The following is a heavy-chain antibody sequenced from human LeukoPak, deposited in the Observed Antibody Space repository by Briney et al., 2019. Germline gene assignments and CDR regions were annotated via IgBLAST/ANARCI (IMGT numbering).Heavy chain of an antibody. CDR3: AEEVDYGGVKSFDY. CDR1: GFTFSSYA. J-gene: IGHJ4*02. D-gene: IGHD4-23*01. Sequence: GGSLRLSCAASGFTFSSYAMHWVRQAPGKGLEWVAVISYDGSNKYYADSVKGRFTISRDNSKNTLYLQMNSLRAEDTAVYYCAEEVDYGGVKSFDYWGQGTLVTVSS. V-gene: IGHV3-30-3*01. CDR2: ISYDGSNK.